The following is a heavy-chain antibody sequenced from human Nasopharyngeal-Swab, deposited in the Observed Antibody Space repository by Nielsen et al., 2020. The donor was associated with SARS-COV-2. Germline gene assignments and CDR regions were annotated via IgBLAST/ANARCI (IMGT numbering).Heavy chain of an antibody. CDR3: ARGFDY. CDR2: IYYSGST. CDR1: GESFSDYY. J-gene: IGHJ4*02. V-gene: IGHV4-59*13. Sequence: GSLRLSCAVYGESFSDYYWSWIRQPPGKGLEWIGYIYYSGSTNYNPSLKSRVTISVDTSKNQFSLKLSSVTAADTAVYYCARGFDYWGQGTLVTVSS.